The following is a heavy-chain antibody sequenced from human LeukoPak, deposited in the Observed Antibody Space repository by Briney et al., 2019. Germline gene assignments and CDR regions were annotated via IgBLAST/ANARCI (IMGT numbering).Heavy chain of an antibody. J-gene: IGHJ4*02. D-gene: IGHD6-13*01. Sequence: GGSLRLSCAASGFTFSICWMHWVRQAPGKGLVWVSRINTDGSSTSYADSVKGRFTISRDNAKNTLYLQMNSLRAEDTAVYYCASIPAAEAYFDYWGQGTLVTVSS. CDR2: INTDGSST. V-gene: IGHV3-74*01. CDR3: ASIPAAEAYFDY. CDR1: GFTFSICW.